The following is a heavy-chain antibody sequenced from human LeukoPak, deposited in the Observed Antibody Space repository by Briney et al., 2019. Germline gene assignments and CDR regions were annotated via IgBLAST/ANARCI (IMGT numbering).Heavy chain of an antibody. Sequence: ASVKVSCKASGGTFSSYAISWVRQAPGQGLEWMGGIIHIFGTANYAQKFQGRVTITADESTSTAYMELSSLRSEDTAVYYCARGNPYCSSTSCWTEAFDIWGQGTMVTVSS. D-gene: IGHD2-2*01. V-gene: IGHV1-69*13. CDR1: GGTFSSYA. J-gene: IGHJ3*02. CDR3: ARGNPYCSSTSCWTEAFDI. CDR2: IIHIFGTA.